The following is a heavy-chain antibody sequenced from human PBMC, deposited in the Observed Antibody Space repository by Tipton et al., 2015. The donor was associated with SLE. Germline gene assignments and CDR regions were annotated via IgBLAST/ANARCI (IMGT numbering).Heavy chain of an antibody. CDR1: GYSIGTGYY. D-gene: IGHD4-11*01. J-gene: IGHJ2*01. CDR2: IYHTGST. V-gene: IGHV4-38-2*02. CDR3: AREFLNPVTTVHYYFDL. Sequence: TLSLTCAVSGYSIGTGYYWVWIRQSPGKGLEWIGNIYHTGSTYYSPSLRGRVTISMDTSKNQFSLKLNSVTAADTAVYYCAREFLNPVTTVHYYFDLWGRGTLVTVSS.